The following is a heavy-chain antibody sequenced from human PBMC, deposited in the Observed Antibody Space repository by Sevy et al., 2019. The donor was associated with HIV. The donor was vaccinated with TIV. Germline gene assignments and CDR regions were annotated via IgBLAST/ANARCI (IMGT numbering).Heavy chain of an antibody. Sequence: SETLSLTCAVSGYSISSGYYWGWIRQPPGKGLEWIGSIYHSGSTYYNPSLKSRVTISVDTSKNQFSLKLSSVTAADTAVYYCARDGYCSSTSCYYFDYWGQGTLVTVSS. CDR3: ARDGYCSSTSCYYFDY. CDR1: GYSISSGYY. J-gene: IGHJ4*02. V-gene: IGHV4-38-2*02. CDR2: IYHSGST. D-gene: IGHD2-2*03.